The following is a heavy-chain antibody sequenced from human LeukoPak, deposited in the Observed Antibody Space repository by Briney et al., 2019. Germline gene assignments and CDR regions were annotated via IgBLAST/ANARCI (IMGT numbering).Heavy chain of an antibody. CDR2: ISGYNGKT. D-gene: IGHD6-13*01. Sequence: ASVKVSCKTSGYTFTNYGISWVRQAPGQGREWMGWISGYNGKTNYVQKFRGRVAMTADTSTSTVYMELRSLRSDDTAVYYCARDHIAAAGKDYWGQGTLVTVSS. V-gene: IGHV1-18*01. CDR3: ARDHIAAAGKDY. CDR1: GYTFTNYG. J-gene: IGHJ4*02.